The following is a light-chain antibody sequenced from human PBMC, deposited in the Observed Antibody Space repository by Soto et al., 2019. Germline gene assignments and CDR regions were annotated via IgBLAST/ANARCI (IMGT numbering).Light chain of an antibody. V-gene: IGKV3-20*01. Sequence: EVVLTQSPGTLSLSPGERATLSCRASQSVSSSYLAWYQQKPGQAPRLLIYGASSRATGIPDRFSGSGSGTDFTLTISRLEPEDFAVYYCQQDGSSCTFGQGT. CDR3: QQDGSSCT. J-gene: IGKJ2*02. CDR1: QSVSSSY. CDR2: GAS.